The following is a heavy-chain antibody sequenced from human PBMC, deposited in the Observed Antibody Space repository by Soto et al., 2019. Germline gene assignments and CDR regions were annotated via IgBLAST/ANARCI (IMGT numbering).Heavy chain of an antibody. V-gene: IGHV4-31*03. J-gene: IGHJ4*02. D-gene: IGHD4-17*01. CDR2: INFDGMT. CDR1: GASLSSGGYY. CDR3: ARDRYGDYDAY. Sequence: QVQLLESGPGLVKPSQTLSLSCIVSGASLSSGGYYWNWIRQHPGKGLEWIGYINFDGMTYYNPSLESRVTMSIDASKNPFPLHLSSVTAADTAVYYCARDRYGDYDAYWGQGILFTVSS.